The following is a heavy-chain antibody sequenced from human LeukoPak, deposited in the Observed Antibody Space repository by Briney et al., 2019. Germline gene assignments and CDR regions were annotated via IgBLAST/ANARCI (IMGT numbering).Heavy chain of an antibody. J-gene: IGHJ3*02. D-gene: IGHD1/OR15-1a*01. CDR1: GGSISTYY. CDR2: IYTSGST. V-gene: IGHV4-4*07. Sequence: PSETLSLTCTVSGGSISTYYWSWIRQPAGKGLEWVGRIYTSGSTNYNPSLKSRVTTSVDTSKNQFSLKLSSVTAADTAVYFCARGTVPNAFDIWGQGTMVTVS. CDR3: ARGTVPNAFDI.